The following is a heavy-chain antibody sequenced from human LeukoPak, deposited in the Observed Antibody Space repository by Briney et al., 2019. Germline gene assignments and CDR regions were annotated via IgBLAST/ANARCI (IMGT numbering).Heavy chain of an antibody. J-gene: IGHJ5*02. CDR1: GGSISSYY. D-gene: IGHD5-18*01. Sequence: PSETLSLTCTVSGGSISSYYWSWIRQPPGKGLEWIGYIYYSGSTNYNPSLKSRVTISVDTSKNQFSLKLSSVTAADTAVYYYARDGSYGGWFDPWGQGTLVTVSS. CDR2: IYYSGST. V-gene: IGHV4-59*01. CDR3: ARDGSYGGWFDP.